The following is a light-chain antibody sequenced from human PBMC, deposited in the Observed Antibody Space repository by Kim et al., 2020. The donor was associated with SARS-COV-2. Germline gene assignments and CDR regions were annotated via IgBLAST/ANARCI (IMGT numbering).Light chain of an antibody. CDR2: AAS. V-gene: IGKV1-12*01. Sequence: DRVTITCRASLDTRDWVAWYQQKPGQAPRLLIYAASRLQVGVPSRFSGNGSGTHFTLNINNVQPVDFATYFCQQGNSFPYTFGQGTKL. J-gene: IGKJ2*01. CDR3: QQGNSFPYT. CDR1: LDTRDW.